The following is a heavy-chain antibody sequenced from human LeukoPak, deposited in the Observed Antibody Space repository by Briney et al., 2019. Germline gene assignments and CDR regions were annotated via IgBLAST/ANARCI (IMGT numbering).Heavy chain of an antibody. CDR2: IKSKTDGGTT. D-gene: IGHD1-1*01. Sequence: GGPLILSCAASGFTFSNAWMSWVRQAPGKGLEWVGRIKSKTDGGTTDYAAPVKGRFTISRDDSKNTLYLQMNSLKTEDTAVYYCTTEGDRNGTDAFDIWGQGTMVTVSS. V-gene: IGHV3-15*01. CDR3: TTEGDRNGTDAFDI. CDR1: GFTFSNAW. J-gene: IGHJ3*02.